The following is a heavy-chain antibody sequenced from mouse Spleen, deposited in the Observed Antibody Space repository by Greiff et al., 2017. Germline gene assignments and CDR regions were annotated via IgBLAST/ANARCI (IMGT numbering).Heavy chain of an antibody. CDR2: INPSSGYT. Sequence: QVQLQQSGAELARPGASVKMSCKASGYTFTSYTMHWVKQRPGQGLEWIGYINPSSGYTKYNQKFKDKATLTADKSSSTAYMQLSSLTSEDSAVYYCAGGDGNYVYWYFDVWGAGTTVTVSS. CDR3: AGGDGNYVYWYFDV. D-gene: IGHD2-1*01. J-gene: IGHJ1*01. CDR1: GYTFTSYT. V-gene: IGHV1-4*01.